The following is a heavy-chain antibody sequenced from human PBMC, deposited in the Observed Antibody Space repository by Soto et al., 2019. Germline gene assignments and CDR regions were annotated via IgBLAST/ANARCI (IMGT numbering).Heavy chain of an antibody. J-gene: IGHJ4*02. V-gene: IGHV3-33*01. CDR3: ARDPPDDSRGYYSLDY. Sequence: GGSLRLSCAASGFSFSTYGMHWVRRTPGRGLEWVVVMWVSGSSKYSEDYVQGRFTISRDNSKNTLYLHMNSLRVEDTAVYYCARDPPDDSRGYYSLDYWGQGTLVTVSS. CDR2: MWVSGSSK. D-gene: IGHD3-22*01. CDR1: GFSFSTYG.